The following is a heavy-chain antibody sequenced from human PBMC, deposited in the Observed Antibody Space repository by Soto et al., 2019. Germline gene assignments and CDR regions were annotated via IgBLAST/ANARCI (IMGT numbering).Heavy chain of an antibody. Sequence: QITLKESGPTLVKPTQTLTLTCTFSGFSLSTSGVGVGWIRQPPGKALEWLALIYWDDDKRYSPSLKSRLTLTKDTSKNQVDLTMTNMDPVDTATYYCAHSRITMIVVVGDAFDIWGQGTMVTVSS. CDR1: GFSLSTSGVG. CDR3: AHSRITMIVVVGDAFDI. V-gene: IGHV2-5*02. D-gene: IGHD3-22*01. J-gene: IGHJ3*02. CDR2: IYWDDDK.